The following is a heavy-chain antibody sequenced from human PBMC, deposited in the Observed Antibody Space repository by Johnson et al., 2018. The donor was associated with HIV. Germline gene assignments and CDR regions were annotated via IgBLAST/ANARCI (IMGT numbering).Heavy chain of an antibody. CDR2: TRNKANSYTT. J-gene: IGHJ3*02. V-gene: IGHV3-72*01. D-gene: IGHD2-15*01. CDR3: ARGDCSGGSCYGPGAFDI. CDR1: GFTFSDHY. Sequence: EVQLVESGGGVVQPGRSLRLSCAASGFTFSDHYMDWVRQAPGKGLEWVGSTRNKANSYTTEYAASVKGRFTISRDDSKNSLYLQMNSLKTEDTAVYYCARGDCSGGSCYGPGAFDIWGQGTMVTVSS.